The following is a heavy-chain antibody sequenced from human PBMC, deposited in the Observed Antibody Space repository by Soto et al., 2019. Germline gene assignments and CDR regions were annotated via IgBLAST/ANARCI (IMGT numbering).Heavy chain of an antibody. CDR3: AGRPEIHPR. CDR1: GGSTSSSDW. D-gene: IGHD1-26*01. V-gene: IGHV4-4*02. CDR2: IHRDGVT. J-gene: IGHJ4*02. Sequence: QVHLQESGPGLLKPSETLSLTCAISGGSTSSSDWWTWVRQPPGEGLEWIGEIHRDGVTNYNSSLKSRLTISLDHSRNQFSLSLTSVTAADAAVYFCAGRPEIHPRWGQGILVPVSS.